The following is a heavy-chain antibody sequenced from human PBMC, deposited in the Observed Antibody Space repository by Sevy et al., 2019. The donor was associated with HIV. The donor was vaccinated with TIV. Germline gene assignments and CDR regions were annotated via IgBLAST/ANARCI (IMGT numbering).Heavy chain of an antibody. J-gene: IGHJ5*01. Sequence: WETLSLTCTVSGGSIRSSSYYWGWIRQPPGKGLEWIGRIYYTGSTYHNPSLKSRVTISVDTSKNQFSLRLTSVTAADTAVFYCARGDFVVVSDVRLNWFGSWGQGTLVTVSS. CDR2: IYYTGST. V-gene: IGHV4-39*01. CDR1: GGSIRSSSYY. D-gene: IGHD2-2*01. CDR3: ARGDFVVVSDVRLNWFGS.